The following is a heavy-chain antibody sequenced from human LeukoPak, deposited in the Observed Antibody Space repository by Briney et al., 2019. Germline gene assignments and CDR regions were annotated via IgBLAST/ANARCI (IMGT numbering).Heavy chain of an antibody. CDR2: IYPSGST. D-gene: IGHD3-3*01. J-gene: IGHJ6*03. CDR3: ARVEGYYDFRIHYYYYYMDV. Sequence: PSETLSLTCTVSGGSISDYYWNWIRQPAGKGLEWIGRIYPSGSTNYNPSLKSRLTMSVDTSKNQFSLKLSSVTAADTAVYYCARVEGYYDFRIHYYYYYMDVWGKGTTVTVSS. V-gene: IGHV4-4*07. CDR1: GGSISDYY.